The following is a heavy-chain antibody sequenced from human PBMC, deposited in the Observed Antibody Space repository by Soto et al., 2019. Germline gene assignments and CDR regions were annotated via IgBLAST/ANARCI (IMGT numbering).Heavy chain of an antibody. CDR2: IYYSGST. CDR1: GGSISSSSYY. J-gene: IGHJ6*02. CDR3: ARQRGGMDV. V-gene: IGHV4-39*01. Sequence: QLQLQESGPGLVKPSETLSLTCTVSGGSISSSSYYWGWIRQPPGKGLEWIGSIYYSGSTYYNPSLXXRXTXXVDTSKNQFSLKLSSVTAADTAVYYCARQRGGMDVWGQGTTVTVSS.